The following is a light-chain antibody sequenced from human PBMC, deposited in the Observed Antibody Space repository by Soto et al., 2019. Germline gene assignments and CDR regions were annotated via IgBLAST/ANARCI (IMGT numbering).Light chain of an antibody. Sequence: DIQMTQSPSSLSASVGDRVTITCRASQTISSYLNWYQQKPGKAPKLLIYAASTLQRGVPSRFSGSGSGTDFTLTISSLQPEDFATYYFQQSYNTPPTFGQGTKVEIK. CDR2: AAS. CDR1: QTISSY. J-gene: IGKJ1*01. CDR3: QQSYNTPPT. V-gene: IGKV1-39*01.